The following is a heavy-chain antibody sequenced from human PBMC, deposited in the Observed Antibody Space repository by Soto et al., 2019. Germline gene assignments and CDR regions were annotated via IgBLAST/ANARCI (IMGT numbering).Heavy chain of an antibody. J-gene: IGHJ4*02. CDR2: IYPGDSDT. D-gene: IGHD2-15*01. CDR3: ARKYCSGGSCYGPVDY. Sequence: VDSLKISCKGSGYSFTSYWIGWVRQMPGKGLEWMGIIYPGDSDTRYSPSFQGQVTISADKSISTAYLQWSSLKASDTAMYYCARKYCSGGSCYGPVDYWGQGTLVTVSS. CDR1: GYSFTSYW. V-gene: IGHV5-51*01.